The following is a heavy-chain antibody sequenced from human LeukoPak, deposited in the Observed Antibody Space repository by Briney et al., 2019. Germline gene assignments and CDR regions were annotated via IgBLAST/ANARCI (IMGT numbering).Heavy chain of an antibody. V-gene: IGHV4-38-2*02. Sequence: SETLSLTCTVSGYSISSGYYWGWIRQPPGKGLEWIGSIFHSANTYYNPSLKSRVTISVDTSKNQFSLKMSSVTAADTAVYYCARGLDLWSRAFVRTYNWFDPWGQGTLVTVSP. CDR3: ARGLDLWSRAFVRTYNWFDP. CDR2: IFHSANT. D-gene: IGHD3-10*01. J-gene: IGHJ5*02. CDR1: GYSISSGYY.